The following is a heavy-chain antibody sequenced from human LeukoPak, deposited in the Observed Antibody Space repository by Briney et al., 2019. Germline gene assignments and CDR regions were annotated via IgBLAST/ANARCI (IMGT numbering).Heavy chain of an antibody. CDR3: ARGSIAARPWYYYGMDV. V-gene: IGHV4-34*01. Sequence: PSETLSLTCAVYGGSFSGYYWSWIRQPPGKGLEWIGEINHSGSTNYNPSLKSRVTISVDTSKNQFSLKLSSATAADTAVYYCARGSIAARPWYYYGMDVWGQGTTVTVSS. D-gene: IGHD6-6*01. CDR2: INHSGST. CDR1: GGSFSGYY. J-gene: IGHJ6*02.